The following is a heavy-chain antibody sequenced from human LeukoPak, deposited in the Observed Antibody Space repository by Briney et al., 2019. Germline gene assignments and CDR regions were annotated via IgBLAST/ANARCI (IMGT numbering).Heavy chain of an antibody. CDR2: ISSSSTYI. CDR3: ARVYGDYALDF. D-gene: IGHD4-17*01. J-gene: IGHJ4*02. Sequence: GGSLRLSCAASGFTFSRYSMNWVRQAPGKGLEWVSSISSSSTYIDYADSVKGRFTISRHNARNSLYLQMNSLRAEDTAVYYCARVYGDYALDFWGQGTLVTVSS. V-gene: IGHV3-21*01. CDR1: GFTFSRYS.